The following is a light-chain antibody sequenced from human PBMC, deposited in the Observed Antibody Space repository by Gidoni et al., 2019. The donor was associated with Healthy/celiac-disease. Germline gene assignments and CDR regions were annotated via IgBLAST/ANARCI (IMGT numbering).Light chain of an antibody. J-gene: IGLJ2*01. CDR2: YES. CDR3: KVWDSSSDHVV. Sequence: RITCGGNYIGSKSVHWYQQKPGQAPVLVIYYESDRPSGIPERFSGSNSGNTATLTISRVEAGDEADYYCKVWDSSSDHVVFGGGTKLTVL. V-gene: IGLV3-21*04. CDR1: YIGSKS.